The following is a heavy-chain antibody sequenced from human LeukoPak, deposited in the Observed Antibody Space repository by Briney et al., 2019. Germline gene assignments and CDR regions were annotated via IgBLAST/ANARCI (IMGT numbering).Heavy chain of an antibody. CDR1: GFTFSSYS. J-gene: IGHJ4*02. V-gene: IGHV3-48*01. D-gene: IGHD6-13*01. Sequence: PGGSLRLSCAASGFTFSSYSMNWVRQAPGKGLEWVSYISSSSSIIYYADSVKGRFTISRDNAKNSLYLQMNSLRAEDTAVYYCARAPGYEREDYFDYWGQGTLVTVSS. CDR2: ISSSSSII. CDR3: ARAPGYEREDYFDY.